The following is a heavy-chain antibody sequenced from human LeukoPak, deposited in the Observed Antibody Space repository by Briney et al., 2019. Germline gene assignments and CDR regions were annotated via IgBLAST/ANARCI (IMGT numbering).Heavy chain of an antibody. Sequence: APVKVSCKASGYTFTGYYMHWVRQAPGQGLEWMGWINPNSGGTNYAQKFQGRVTMTRDTSISRAYMELSRLRSDDTAVYYCARDASWYYYDGYYFDYWGQGTLVTVSS. J-gene: IGHJ4*02. CDR1: GYTFTGYY. V-gene: IGHV1-2*02. D-gene: IGHD3-22*01. CDR2: INPNSGGT. CDR3: ARDASWYYYDGYYFDY.